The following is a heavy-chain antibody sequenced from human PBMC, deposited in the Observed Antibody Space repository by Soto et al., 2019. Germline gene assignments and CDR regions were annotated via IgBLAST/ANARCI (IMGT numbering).Heavy chain of an antibody. J-gene: IGHJ4*02. Sequence: ASVKVSCKASGYTFTSYGISWVRQAPGQGLEWMGWISAYNGNTNYAQKLQGRVTMTTDTSTSTAYMELRSLRSDDTAVYYCARDLSILGYCSGGSCYPGYWGRGTLVTVSS. CDR3: ARDLSILGYCSGGSCYPGY. CDR2: ISAYNGNT. V-gene: IGHV1-18*01. CDR1: GYTFTSYG. D-gene: IGHD2-15*01.